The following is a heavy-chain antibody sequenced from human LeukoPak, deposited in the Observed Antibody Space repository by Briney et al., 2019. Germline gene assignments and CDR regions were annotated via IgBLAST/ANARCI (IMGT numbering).Heavy chain of an antibody. V-gene: IGHV1-69*01. Sequence: SVKVSCKASGGTFISYAISWVRQAPGQGLEWMGGIIPTFGTTNYAQKFQGRVTITADESTSTAYMELSSLRSEDTAVYYCARSGKNIAAAVFDYWGQGTLVTVSS. J-gene: IGHJ4*02. CDR3: ARSGKNIAAAVFDY. CDR2: IIPTFGTT. D-gene: IGHD6-13*01. CDR1: GGTFISYA.